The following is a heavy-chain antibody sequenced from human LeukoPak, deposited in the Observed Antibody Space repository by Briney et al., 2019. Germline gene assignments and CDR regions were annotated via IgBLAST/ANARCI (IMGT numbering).Heavy chain of an antibody. CDR3: GDYGSDTPGD. J-gene: IGHJ4*02. V-gene: IGHV4-4*02. CDR2: IFHSGST. Sequence: PSETLSLTCAVSGVSISNGNWWSWVRQPPGKGLEWIGEIFHSGSTNCNPSLKSRVTMSVDESKSQFSLNLKSVTAADTAVYYCGDYGSDTPGDWGQGTLVTVSS. CDR1: GVSISNGNW. D-gene: IGHD3-10*01.